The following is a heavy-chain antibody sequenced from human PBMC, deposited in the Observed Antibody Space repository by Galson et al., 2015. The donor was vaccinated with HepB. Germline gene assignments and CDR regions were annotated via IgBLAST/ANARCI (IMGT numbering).Heavy chain of an antibody. Sequence: SVKVSCKASGYTFTGYYMHWGRQAPGQGLEWMGWINPNSGGTNYAQKFQGRVTMTRDTSISTAYVELSRLRSDDTAVYYCARSEDIVVVVAATLDDAFDISGQGTMVTVSS. CDR2: INPNSGGT. CDR3: ARSEDIVVVVAATLDDAFDI. V-gene: IGHV1-2*02. J-gene: IGHJ3*02. CDR1: GYTFTGYY. D-gene: IGHD2-15*01.